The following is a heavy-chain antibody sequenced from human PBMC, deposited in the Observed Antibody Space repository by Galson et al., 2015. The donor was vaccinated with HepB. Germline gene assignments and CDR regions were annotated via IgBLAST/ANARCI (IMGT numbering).Heavy chain of an antibody. D-gene: IGHD2-2*01. CDR3: AREGVPAAMRGAFDY. CDR1: GGTFSSYA. CDR2: IIPIFGTA. Sequence: SVKVSCKASGGTFSSYAISWVRQAPGQGLEWMGGIIPIFGTANYAQKFQGRVTITADESTSTAYMELSSLRSEDTAVYYCAREGVPAAMRGAFDYWGQGTLVTVSS. J-gene: IGHJ4*02. V-gene: IGHV1-69*13.